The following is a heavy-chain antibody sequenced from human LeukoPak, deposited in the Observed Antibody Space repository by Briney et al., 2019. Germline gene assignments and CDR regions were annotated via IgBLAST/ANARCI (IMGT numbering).Heavy chain of an antibody. J-gene: IGHJ3*02. CDR3: ATEGFDI. Sequence: PGGSLRLSCAASGVTFSSYAMKWVRQAPGKGLEYVSGISNDGGITHHANSVKGRFTVSRDNSKNTLYLQMGNLRAEDMAVYYWATEGFDIWGQGTMVTVSS. V-gene: IGHV3-64*01. CDR2: ISNDGGIT. CDR1: GVTFSSYA.